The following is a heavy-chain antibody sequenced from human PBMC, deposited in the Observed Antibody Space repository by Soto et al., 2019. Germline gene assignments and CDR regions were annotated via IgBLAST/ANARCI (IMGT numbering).Heavy chain of an antibody. CDR1: GFSFSTYS. CDR2: ISSSSSYI. V-gene: IGHV3-21*01. D-gene: IGHD4-4*01. CDR3: AHLLYSNAPFDY. J-gene: IGHJ4*02. Sequence: GWSLRLSCAASGFSFSTYSMNWVRQAPGKGLEWVSSISSSSSYIYYADSMKGRFTISRDNAKNSLYLQMNSMRAEDTAVYYCAHLLYSNAPFDYWGQGTLVTVSS.